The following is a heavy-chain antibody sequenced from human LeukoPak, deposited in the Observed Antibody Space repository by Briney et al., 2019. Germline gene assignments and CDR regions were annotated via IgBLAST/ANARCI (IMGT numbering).Heavy chain of an antibody. D-gene: IGHD3-9*01. Sequence: PGGSLRLSCSASGFTFSSYTIHWVRQAPGKGLEFVSAITNNGGNTYYADSVKGRFTISRDNSKNTVYLQMSSLRAKDTAVYYCVIVRGYFDSSGSDYWGQGTLVTVSS. CDR3: VIVRGYFDSSGSDY. CDR2: ITNNGGNT. J-gene: IGHJ4*02. V-gene: IGHV3-64D*06. CDR1: GFTFSSYT.